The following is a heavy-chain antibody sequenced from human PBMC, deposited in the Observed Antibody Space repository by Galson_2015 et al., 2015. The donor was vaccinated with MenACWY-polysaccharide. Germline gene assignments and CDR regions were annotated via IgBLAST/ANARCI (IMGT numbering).Heavy chain of an antibody. V-gene: IGHV1-8*01. CDR1: GYSFTTFD. Sequence: SVKVSCKASGYSFTTFDINWVRQAPGQGLEWMGWMNPNSGNPRYAQDFQGRVTMTRKTSISTAYMELSSLTSDDTAVYYCPRDLGQVLAACPLVDSSDHGSPGTVAS. CDR3: PRDLGQVLAACPLVDS. D-gene: IGHD2-2*01. J-gene: IGHJ5*01. CDR2: MNPNSGNP.